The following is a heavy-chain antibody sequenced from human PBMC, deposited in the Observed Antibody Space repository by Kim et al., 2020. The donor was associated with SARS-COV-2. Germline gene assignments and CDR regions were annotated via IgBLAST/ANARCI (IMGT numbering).Heavy chain of an antibody. CDR2: ISSSSSTI. J-gene: IGHJ5*02. V-gene: IGHV3-48*04. CDR3: ARDLEWLRPGWFDP. Sequence: GGSLRLSCAASGFTFSSYSMNWVRQAPGKGLEWVSYISSSSSTIYYADSVKGRFTISRDNAKNSLYLQMTSLRAEDTAVYYCARDLEWLRPGWFDPWGQG. CDR1: GFTFSSYS. D-gene: IGHD5-12*01.